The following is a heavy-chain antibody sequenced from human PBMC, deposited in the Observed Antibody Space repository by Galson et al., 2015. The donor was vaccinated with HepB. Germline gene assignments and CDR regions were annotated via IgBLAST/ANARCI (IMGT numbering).Heavy chain of an antibody. CDR1: GYTFTSYA. V-gene: IGHV1-3*01. CDR3: ARGRRQLVLTDWFDP. D-gene: IGHD6-6*01. CDR2: INAGNGNT. J-gene: IGHJ5*02. Sequence: SVKVSCKASGYTFTSYAMHWVRQAPGQRLEWMGWINAGNGNTKYSQKFQGRVTITRDTSASTAYMELSSLRSEDTAVYYCARGRRQLVLTDWFDPWGQGTLVTVSS.